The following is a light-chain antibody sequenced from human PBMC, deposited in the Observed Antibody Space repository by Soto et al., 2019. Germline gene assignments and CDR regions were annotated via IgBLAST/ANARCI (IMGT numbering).Light chain of an antibody. Sequence: AIRMTQSPSSFSASTGDRVTITCRASQGISSYLAWYQQKPGKAPKLLIYAASTFQSGVPSRFSGSGSGTDFTLTISCLQSEDFATYYCQQYYSYPFTFGPGTKVYIK. CDR3: QQYYSYPFT. J-gene: IGKJ3*01. CDR2: AAS. V-gene: IGKV1-8*01. CDR1: QGISSY.